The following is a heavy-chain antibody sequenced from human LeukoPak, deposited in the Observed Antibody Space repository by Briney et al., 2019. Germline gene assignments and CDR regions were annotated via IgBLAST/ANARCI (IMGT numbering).Heavy chain of an antibody. CDR3: AKDRLFYSSGWKGAFDI. D-gene: IGHD6-19*01. J-gene: IGHJ3*02. V-gene: IGHV3-9*01. CDR1: GFTFSSYA. Sequence: GGSLRLPCAASGFTFSSYAMSWVRQAPGKGLEWVSGISWNSGSIGYADSVKGRLTISRDNAKNSLYLQMNSLRAEDTALYYCAKDRLFYSSGWKGAFDIWGQGTMVTVSS. CDR2: ISWNSGSI.